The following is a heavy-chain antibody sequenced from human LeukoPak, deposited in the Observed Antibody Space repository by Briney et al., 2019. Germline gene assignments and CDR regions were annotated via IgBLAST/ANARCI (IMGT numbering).Heavy chain of an antibody. CDR1: GYTFTSYY. Sequence: GASVKVSCKASGYTFTSYYMHWVRQAPGQGLEWMGIINPSGGSTSYAQKFQGRVTMTRDTSTSTVYMELSSLRSEDTAVYYCAREVLRFLEWLDLRWARDAFDIWGQGTMVTVSS. CDR2: INPSGGST. CDR3: AREVLRFLEWLDLRWARDAFDI. D-gene: IGHD3-3*01. J-gene: IGHJ3*02. V-gene: IGHV1-46*01.